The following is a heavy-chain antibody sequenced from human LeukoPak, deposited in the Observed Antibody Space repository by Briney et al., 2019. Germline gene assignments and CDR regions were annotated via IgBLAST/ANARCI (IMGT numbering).Heavy chain of an antibody. J-gene: IGHJ4*02. D-gene: IGHD3-22*01. Sequence: GESLKISCKGSRYSFTSYWIGWVRQMPGKGLEWMGIIYPGDSDTRYSPSFQGQVTISADKSISTAYLQWSSLKASDTAMYYCARSQVQYYYDSSGYYYFDYWGQGTLVTVSS. CDR1: RYSFTSYW. CDR2: IYPGDSDT. CDR3: ARSQVQYYYDSSGYYYFDY. V-gene: IGHV5-51*01.